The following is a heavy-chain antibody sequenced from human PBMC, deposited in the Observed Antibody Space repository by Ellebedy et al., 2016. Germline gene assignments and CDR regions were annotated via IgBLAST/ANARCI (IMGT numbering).Heavy chain of an antibody. V-gene: IGHV1-3*01. CDR1: GYTFTSCA. J-gene: IGHJ4*02. Sequence: ASVKVSCKASGYTFTSCAIHWVRQAPGQRFEWMGWINAGNGNTKYSQKFQGRVTITRDTSASTVYMELSSLTSEDTALYYCARRGSGYGFDLWGQGTPVTVSS. D-gene: IGHD5-12*01. CDR3: ARRGSGYGFDL. CDR2: INAGNGNT.